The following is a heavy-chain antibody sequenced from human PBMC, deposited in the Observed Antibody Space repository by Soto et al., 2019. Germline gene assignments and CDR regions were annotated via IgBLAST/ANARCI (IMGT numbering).Heavy chain of an antibody. J-gene: IGHJ6*02. CDR1: GGTFSSYA. V-gene: IGHV1-69*01. D-gene: IGHD6-13*01. CDR3: ARDRIAGSKYYYGMDV. CDR2: IIPIFGTE. Sequence: QVQLVQSGAEXKKPGSSVRVSCKASGGTFSSYAISWVRXAPGQGLEWRGGIIPIFGTENYAQKFQGRVTITADESTSTAYMELSSLRSEDTAVYYCARDRIAGSKYYYGMDVWGQGTTVTVSS.